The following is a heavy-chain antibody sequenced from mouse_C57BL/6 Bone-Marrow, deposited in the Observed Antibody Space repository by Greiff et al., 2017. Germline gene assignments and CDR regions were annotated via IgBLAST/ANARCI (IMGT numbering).Heavy chain of an antibody. Sequence: VHLVESGPGLVQPSQSLSITCTVSGFSLTSYGVHWVRQSPGKGLEWLGVIWSGGSTDYNAAFISRLSISKDNSKSQVFFKMNSLQADDTAIYYCARWGSNYVSYAMDYWGQGTSVTVSS. J-gene: IGHJ4*01. D-gene: IGHD2-5*01. CDR1: GFSLTSYG. CDR2: IWSGGST. CDR3: ARWGSNYVSYAMDY. V-gene: IGHV2-2*01.